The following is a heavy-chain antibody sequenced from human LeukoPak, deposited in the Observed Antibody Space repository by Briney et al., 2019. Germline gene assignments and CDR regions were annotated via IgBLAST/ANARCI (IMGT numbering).Heavy chain of an antibody. CDR3: AEQNQLLLSWFDP. D-gene: IGHD2-2*01. J-gene: IGHJ5*02. Sequence: SETLSLTCTVSGGSISTSNYYWGWIPQPPGKGLEWIGSIYHSGSTYYNPSLKSRVTISVDTSKNQFSLKLSSVTAADTAVYYCAEQNQLLLSWFDPWGQGTLVTVSS. CDR1: GGSISTSNYY. V-gene: IGHV4-39*07. CDR2: IYHSGST.